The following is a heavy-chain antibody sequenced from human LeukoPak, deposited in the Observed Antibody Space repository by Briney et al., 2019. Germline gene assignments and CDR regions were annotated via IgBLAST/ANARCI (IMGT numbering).Heavy chain of an antibody. CDR1: GFTFSSYW. D-gene: IGHD3-10*01. V-gene: IGHV3-7*01. J-gene: IGHJ3*02. CDR3: AREISPLLWFGEKRGGAFDI. CDR2: IKQDGSEK. Sequence: GGSLRLSCAASGFTFSSYWMCWVRQAPGKGLEWVANIKQDGSEKYYVDSVKGRFTISRDNAKNSLYLQMNSLRAEDTAVYYCAREISPLLWFGEKRGGAFDIWGQGTMVTVSS.